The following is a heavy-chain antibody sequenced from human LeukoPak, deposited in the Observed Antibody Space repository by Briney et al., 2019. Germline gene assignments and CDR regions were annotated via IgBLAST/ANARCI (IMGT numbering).Heavy chain of an antibody. CDR2: IIPIFGTA. Sequence: GASVKVSCKASGYTFTGYYMHWVRQAPGQGLEWMGGIIPIFGTANYAQKFQGRVTITADESTSTAYMELSSLRSEDTAVYYCARDRDWAGYTYGFYYWGQGTLVTVSS. CDR3: ARDRDWAGYTYGFYY. V-gene: IGHV1-69*13. D-gene: IGHD5-18*01. CDR1: GYTFTGYY. J-gene: IGHJ4*02.